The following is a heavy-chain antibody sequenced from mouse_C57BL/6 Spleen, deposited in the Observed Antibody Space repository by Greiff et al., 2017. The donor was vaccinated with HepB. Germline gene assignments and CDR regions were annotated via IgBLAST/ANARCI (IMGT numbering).Heavy chain of an antibody. Sequence: EVQGVESGGGLVKPGGSLKLSCAASGFTFSSYAMSWVRQTPEKRLEWVATISDGGSYTYYPDNVKGRFTISRDNAKNNLYLQMSHLKSEDTAMYYCARDLQFITTVVANGNYWGQGTSVTVSS. V-gene: IGHV5-4*01. CDR1: GFTFSSYA. J-gene: IGHJ4*01. D-gene: IGHD1-1*01. CDR2: ISDGGSYT. CDR3: ARDLQFITTVVANGNY.